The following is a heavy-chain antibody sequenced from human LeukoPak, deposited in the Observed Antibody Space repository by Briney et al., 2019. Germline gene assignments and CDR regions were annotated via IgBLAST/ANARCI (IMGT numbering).Heavy chain of an antibody. D-gene: IGHD4-17*01. V-gene: IGHV3-33*01. CDR3: ARDPNGDYIGAFDF. J-gene: IGHJ3*01. CDR2: IWYDGSNK. CDR1: GFTFSSYG. Sequence: GGSLRLSCAASGFTFSSYGMHWVRQAPGKGLEWVAVIWYDGSNKYYADSVKGRFTISRDNSKNTLYLQMNSLRAEDTALYFCARDPNGDYIGAFDFLGQGTVVTVSS.